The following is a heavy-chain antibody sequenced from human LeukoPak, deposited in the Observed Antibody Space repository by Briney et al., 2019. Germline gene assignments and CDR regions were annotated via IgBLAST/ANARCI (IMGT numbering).Heavy chain of an antibody. J-gene: IGHJ4*02. D-gene: IGHD5-18*01. CDR2: FYSSGSA. V-gene: IGHV4-59*01. CDR3: ARVFGYTYGHADY. CDR1: GGSINGCY. Sequence: PSETLSLTCTVSGGSINGCYWCWMRQPPGKGLEWIGNFYSSGSANYNPSLKSRVTISVETSKNQFSLKLSSVTAADTAVYYCARVFGYTYGHADYWGQGTLVTVSS.